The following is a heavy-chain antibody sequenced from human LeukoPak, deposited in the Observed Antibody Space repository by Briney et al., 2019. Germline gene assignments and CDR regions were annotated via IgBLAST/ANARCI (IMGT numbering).Heavy chain of an antibody. CDR2: IIPILGIA. D-gene: IGHD1-26*01. CDR3: ARDEVGAFEV. J-gene: IGHJ4*02. CDR1: GGTFSSYA. V-gene: IGHV1-69*04. Sequence: ASVKVSCKASGGTFSSYAITWVRQAPGQGLEWMGSIIPILGIANYAQKFQGRVTITADKSTSTSYMELSSLRSEDTAVYYCARDEVGAFEVWGQGTLVTVSS.